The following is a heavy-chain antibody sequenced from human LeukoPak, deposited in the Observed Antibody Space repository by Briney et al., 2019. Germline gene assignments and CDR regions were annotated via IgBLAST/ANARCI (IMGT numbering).Heavy chain of an antibody. D-gene: IGHD3-16*01. Sequence: SETLSLTCAVSGYSISSGYYWGWIRQPPGKGLEWIGSIYYSGSTYYNPSLKSRVTISVDTSKNQFSLKLSSVTAADTAVYYCARQGYYDYVWGSSGSDYWGQGTLVTVSS. J-gene: IGHJ4*02. CDR3: ARQGYYDYVWGSSGSDY. V-gene: IGHV4-38-2*01. CDR2: IYYSGST. CDR1: GYSISSGYY.